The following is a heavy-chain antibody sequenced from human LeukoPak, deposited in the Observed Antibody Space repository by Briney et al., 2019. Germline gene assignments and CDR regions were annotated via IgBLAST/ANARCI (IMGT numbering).Heavy chain of an antibody. Sequence: GGSLRLSCAASGFTFSYYSMNWVRQAPGKGLEWVAVIWYDGSNKYYADSVKGRFTISRDNSKNTLYLQMNSLRAEDTAVYYCAKGDYDYGGFDPWGQGTLVTVSS. D-gene: IGHD3-3*01. J-gene: IGHJ5*02. CDR1: GFTFSYYS. V-gene: IGHV3-33*06. CDR2: IWYDGSNK. CDR3: AKGDYDYGGFDP.